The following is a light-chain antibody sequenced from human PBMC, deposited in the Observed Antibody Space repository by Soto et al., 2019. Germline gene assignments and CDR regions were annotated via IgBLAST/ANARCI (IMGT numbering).Light chain of an antibody. V-gene: IGKV1-5*01. CDR1: QSISSW. J-gene: IGKJ1*01. CDR3: QHYNSYSEA. Sequence: EIQMTQSPSTLSGSVGDRVTITCRASQSISSWLAWYQQKPGKPPKXLIYDASSLESGVPSRFRGSGSGTELTITISSLQPDDFATYYCQHYNSYSEAFGQGTKVDIK. CDR2: DAS.